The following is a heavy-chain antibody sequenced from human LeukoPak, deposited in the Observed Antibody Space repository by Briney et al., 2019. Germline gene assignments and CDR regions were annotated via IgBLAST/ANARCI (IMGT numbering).Heavy chain of an antibody. V-gene: IGHV5-51*01. J-gene: IGHJ4*02. D-gene: IGHD3-9*01. Sequence: GESLKISCKGSGYSFTSYWIGWVRQMPGKGLGWMGIIYPGDSDTRYSPSFQGQVTISADKSISTAYLQWSSLKASDTAMYYCARPMGDILTGYYFDYWGQGTLVTVSS. CDR2: IYPGDSDT. CDR3: ARPMGDILTGYYFDY. CDR1: GYSFTSYW.